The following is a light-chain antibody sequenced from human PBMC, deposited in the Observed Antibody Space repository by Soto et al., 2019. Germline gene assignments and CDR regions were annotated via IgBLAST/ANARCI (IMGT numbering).Light chain of an antibody. Sequence: DIQMTQSPSSLSASVGDRVTITCRASQSISSYLNWYQQKPGKAPKLLIYAASSLQSGVPSRFSGSGSGTYFTLTISSLQPEDFATYYCQQCYSTPRGTFGQGTKVEIK. CDR3: QQCYSTPRGT. J-gene: IGKJ1*01. CDR2: AAS. CDR1: QSISSY. V-gene: IGKV1-39*01.